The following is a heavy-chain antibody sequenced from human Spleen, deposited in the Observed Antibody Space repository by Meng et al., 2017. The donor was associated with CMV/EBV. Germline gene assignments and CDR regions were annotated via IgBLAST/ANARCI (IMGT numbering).Heavy chain of an antibody. CDR3: ARRSDGDYFDY. CDR1: GGSFSGYY. Sequence: SQTLSLTCAVYGGSFSGYYWSWIRQPPGKGLEWIGYIYYSGSTYYNPSLKSRVTISVDTSKNQFSLKLSSVTAADTAVYYCARRSDGDYFDYWGQGTLVTVSS. CDR2: IYYSGST. D-gene: IGHD3-16*01. J-gene: IGHJ4*02. V-gene: IGHV4-30-4*08.